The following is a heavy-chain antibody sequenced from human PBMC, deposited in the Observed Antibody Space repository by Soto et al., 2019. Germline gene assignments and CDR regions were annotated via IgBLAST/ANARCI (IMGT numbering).Heavy chain of an antibody. CDR2: IYSGGST. CDR1: GFTVSSNY. CDR3: SARGVILWYFDY. D-gene: IGHD3-10*01. V-gene: IGHV3-66*01. J-gene: IGHJ4*02. Sequence: GGSLRLSCAASGFTVSSNYMSWVRQAPGKGLEWVSVIYSGGSTYYADSVKGRFTISRDNSKNTLYLQMNSLRAEDTAVYYCSARGVILWYFDYWGQGTLVTVSS.